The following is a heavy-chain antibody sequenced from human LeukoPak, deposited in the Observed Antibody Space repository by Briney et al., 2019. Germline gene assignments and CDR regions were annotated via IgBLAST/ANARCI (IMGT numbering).Heavy chain of an antibody. J-gene: IGHJ6*02. Sequence: PGRSLRLSCAASGFTFSSYGMHWVRQAPGKGLEWVSAISGSGGSTYYADSVKGRFTISRDNSKNTLYLQMNSLRAEDTAVYYCARDRSWNYYGMDVWGQGTTVTVSS. V-gene: IGHV3-23*01. D-gene: IGHD2-15*01. CDR2: ISGSGGST. CDR1: GFTFSSYG. CDR3: ARDRSWNYYGMDV.